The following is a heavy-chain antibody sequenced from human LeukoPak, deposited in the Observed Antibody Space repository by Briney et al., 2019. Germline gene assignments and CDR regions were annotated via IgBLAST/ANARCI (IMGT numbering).Heavy chain of an antibody. V-gene: IGHV4-34*01. CDR2: INHSVST. J-gene: IGHJ4*02. CDR1: GGSFSGYY. Sequence: PSETLSLTCAVYGGSFSGYYWSWIRQPPGKGLEWIGEINHSVSTNYNPSLKSRVTISVDTSKNQFSLKLSSVTAADTAVYYCASAYGLGYCSGGSCYRRGWDYWGQGTLVTVSS. CDR3: ASAYGLGYCSGGSCYRRGWDY. D-gene: IGHD2-15*01.